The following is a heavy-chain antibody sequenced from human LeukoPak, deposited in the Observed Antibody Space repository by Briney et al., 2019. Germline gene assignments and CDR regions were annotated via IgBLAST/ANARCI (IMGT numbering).Heavy chain of an antibody. Sequence: ASVKVSCKASGGTFSSYAISWVRQAPGQGLEWMGGIIPIFGTANYAQKFQGRVTITADESTSTAYMELSSLRSEDTAVYYCARDPYYYGSGSEEYFDYWGQGTLVTVSS. V-gene: IGHV1-69*13. D-gene: IGHD3-10*01. CDR3: ARDPYYYGSGSEEYFDY. J-gene: IGHJ4*02. CDR1: GGTFSSYA. CDR2: IIPIFGTA.